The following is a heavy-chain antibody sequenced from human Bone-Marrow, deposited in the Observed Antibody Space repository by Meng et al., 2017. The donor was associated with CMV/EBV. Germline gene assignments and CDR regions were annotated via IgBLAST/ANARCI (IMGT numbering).Heavy chain of an antibody. CDR1: GYTFTGYY. J-gene: IGHJ6*02. V-gene: IGHV1-2*02. D-gene: IGHD2-8*01. CDR3: ARGRLYPHYGMDV. Sequence: ASVKVSCKASGYTFTGYYMHWVRQAPRQGLEWMGWINPNSGGTNYAQKFQGRVTMTRDTSISTAYMELGRLRSDDTDLYYCARGRLYPHYGMDVWGQGTTVTVSS. CDR2: INPNSGGT.